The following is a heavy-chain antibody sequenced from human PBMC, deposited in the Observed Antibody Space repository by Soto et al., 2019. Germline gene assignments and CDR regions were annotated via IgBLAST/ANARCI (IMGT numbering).Heavy chain of an antibody. D-gene: IGHD2-2*01. V-gene: IGHV4-39*07. Sequence: SETLSLTCTVSGGSISSSSYYWGWIRQPPGKGLEWIGEINHSGSTNYNPSLKSRVTISVDTSKNQFSLKLSSVTAADTAVYYCAGRPYCSSTSCYSPWFDPWGQGTLVTVSS. CDR1: GGSISSSSYY. CDR3: AGRPYCSSTSCYSPWFDP. J-gene: IGHJ5*02. CDR2: INHSGST.